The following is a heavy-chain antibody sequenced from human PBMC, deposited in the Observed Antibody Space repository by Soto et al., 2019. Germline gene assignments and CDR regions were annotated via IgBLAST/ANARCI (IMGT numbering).Heavy chain of an antibody. V-gene: IGHV4-34*01. CDR1: GGSFSGYY. D-gene: IGHD2-15*01. CDR3: ARGAPSGYLDY. Sequence: SETLSLTCAVYGGSFSGYYWSWIRQPPGKGLEWIGEINHSGSTNYNPSLKSRVTISVDTSKNQFSLKLSSVTAADTAVYYCARGAPSGYLDYWGQGTLVTVSS. CDR2: INHSGST. J-gene: IGHJ4*02.